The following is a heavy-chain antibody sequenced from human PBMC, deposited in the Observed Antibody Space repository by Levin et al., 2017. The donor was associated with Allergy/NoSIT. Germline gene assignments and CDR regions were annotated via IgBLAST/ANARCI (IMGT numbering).Heavy chain of an antibody. CDR2: IYHSGST. V-gene: IGHV4-30-2*01. D-gene: IGHD3-10*01. CDR3: ARVVVGPNYYGSGSYLASDWYFDL. J-gene: IGHJ2*01. CDR1: GGSISSGGYS. Sequence: SETLSLTCAVSGGSISSGGYSWSWIRQPPGKGLEWIGYIYHSGSTDYNPSLKSRVTISVDRSKNQFSLKLSSVTAADTAVYYCARVVVGPNYYGSGSYLASDWYFDLWGRGTLVTVSS.